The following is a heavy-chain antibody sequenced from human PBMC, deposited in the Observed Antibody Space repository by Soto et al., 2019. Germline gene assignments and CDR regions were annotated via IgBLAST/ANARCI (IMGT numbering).Heavy chain of an antibody. J-gene: IGHJ4*01. CDR1: GFTFSSYA. Sequence: GGSLRLSCSAYGFTFSSYAMNWVRQAPGKGLEYVSAISSNGGSTYYTDSVKGRFTISRDTSKNTLYLQMNTLIAEDTAVYYCVRDNDPALYYGFDYWGQGTLVTVSS. CDR3: VRDNDPALYYGFDY. V-gene: IGHV3-64D*09. CDR2: ISSNGGST. D-gene: IGHD2-8*01.